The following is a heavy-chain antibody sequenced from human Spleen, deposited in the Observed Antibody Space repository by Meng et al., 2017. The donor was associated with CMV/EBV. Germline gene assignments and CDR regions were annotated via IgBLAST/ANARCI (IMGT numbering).Heavy chain of an antibody. CDR1: VGSFSGYY. D-gene: IGHD3-10*01. V-gene: IGHV4-34*01. J-gene: IGHJ4*02. Sequence: QGRLKHGGPGLFKPSGPLSLSCVVDVGSFSGYYWRWIRQPPGKGLEWIGEINHSGRTNYNPSLKSRVTISVDTSKNQFSLKLSSVTAADTAVYYCARVGGSGSYYNVDYWGQGTLVTVSS. CDR2: INHSGRT. CDR3: ARVGGSGSYYNVDY.